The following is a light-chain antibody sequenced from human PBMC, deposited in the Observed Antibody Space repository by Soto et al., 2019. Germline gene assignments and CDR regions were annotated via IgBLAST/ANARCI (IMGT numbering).Light chain of an antibody. CDR1: QPISRW. CDR2: EAS. V-gene: IGKV1-5*03. CDR3: QQCKGYPYT. Sequence: DIQMTQSPSTVSASVGDRVTITCRASQPISRWLAWYQQKPGKAPKLLIYEASTLEIGVSSRFSGSGSGTEFTLTISSLQPDDFAPYFCQQCKGYPYTFGQGTKLEI. J-gene: IGKJ2*01.